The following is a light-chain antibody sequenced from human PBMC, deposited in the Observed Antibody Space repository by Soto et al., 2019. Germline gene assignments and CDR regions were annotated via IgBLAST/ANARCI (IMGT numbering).Light chain of an antibody. CDR3: ETWDSNTHVV. CDR2: EVS. J-gene: IGLJ2*01. Sequence: QSVLTQPASVSGSPGQSITISCTGTSSDVGGYNYVSWYQQHPGKAPKLMIYEVSNRPSGVSNRFSGSKSGNTASLTISGLQAEDEADYYCETWDSNTHVVFGGGTKLTVL. CDR1: SSDVGGYNY. V-gene: IGLV2-14*01.